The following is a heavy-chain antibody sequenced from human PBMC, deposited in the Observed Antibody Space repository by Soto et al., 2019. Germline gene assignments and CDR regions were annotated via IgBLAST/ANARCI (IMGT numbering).Heavy chain of an antibody. V-gene: IGHV3-23*01. CDR2: ISASGGGT. Sequence: LRLSCAASGSTFGSYAMSWVRQAPGKGLEWVSAISASGGGTYYADSVKGRFTISRDNSKSTLYLQMNSLRAEDTAVYYCAKDVRIVGAPFYFGYWGQGSLVTVSS. D-gene: IGHD1-26*01. J-gene: IGHJ4*02. CDR3: AKDVRIVGAPFYFGY. CDR1: GSTFGSYA.